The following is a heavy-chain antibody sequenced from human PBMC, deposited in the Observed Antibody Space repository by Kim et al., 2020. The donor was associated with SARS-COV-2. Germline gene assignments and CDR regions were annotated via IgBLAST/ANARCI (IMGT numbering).Heavy chain of an antibody. CDR1: GGSISSSNW. J-gene: IGHJ6*02. V-gene: IGHV4-4*02. Sequence: SETLSLTCAVSGGSISSSNWWSWVRQPPGKGLEWIGEIYHSGSTNYNPSLKSRVTISVDKSKNQFSLKLSSVTAADTAVYYCARAYSSGWYGGYYYGMDGWGQGTTVTVSS. D-gene: IGHD6-19*01. CDR3: ARAYSSGWYGGYYYGMDG. CDR2: IYHSGST.